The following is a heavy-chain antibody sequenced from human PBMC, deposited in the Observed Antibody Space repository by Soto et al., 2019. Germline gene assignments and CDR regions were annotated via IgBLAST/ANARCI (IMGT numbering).Heavy chain of an antibody. J-gene: IGHJ4*02. CDR1: GYTFTSYG. CDR3: ARGPLRFLEWLPDDFDY. V-gene: IGHV1-18*01. Sequence: ASVKVSCKASGYTFTSYGISWVRQAPGQGLEWKGWISAYNGNTNYAQKLQGRVTMTTDTSTSTAYMELRSLRSDDTAVYYCARGPLRFLEWLPDDFDYWGQGTLVTVSS. CDR2: ISAYNGNT. D-gene: IGHD3-3*01.